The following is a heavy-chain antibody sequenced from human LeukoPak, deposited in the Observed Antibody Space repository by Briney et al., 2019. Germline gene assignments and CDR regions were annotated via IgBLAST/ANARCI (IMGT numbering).Heavy chain of an antibody. Sequence: SETLSLTCAVYGGSFSGYYWSWIRQPPGKGLEWIGEINHSGSTNYNPSLKSRVTMSVDTSKNQFSLKLSSVTAADTAVYYCARDGYCSGGSCLVNWGQGTLVTVSS. D-gene: IGHD2-15*01. V-gene: IGHV4-34*01. CDR3: ARDGYCSGGSCLVN. CDR2: INHSGST. CDR1: GGSFSGYY. J-gene: IGHJ4*02.